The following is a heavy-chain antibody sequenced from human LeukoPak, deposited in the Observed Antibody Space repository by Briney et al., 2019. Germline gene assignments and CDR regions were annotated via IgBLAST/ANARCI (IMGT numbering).Heavy chain of an antibody. J-gene: IGHJ6*03. CDR2: IKQDGSEK. CDR3: ASSIAARPTYYYMDV. CDR1: GFTFSNAW. D-gene: IGHD6-6*01. Sequence: GGSLRLPCAASGFTFSNAWMSWVRQAPGKGLEWVANIKQDGSEKYYVDSVKGRFTISRDNAKNSLYLQMNSLRAEDTAVYYCASSIAARPTYYYMDVWGKGTTVTVSS. V-gene: IGHV3-7*01.